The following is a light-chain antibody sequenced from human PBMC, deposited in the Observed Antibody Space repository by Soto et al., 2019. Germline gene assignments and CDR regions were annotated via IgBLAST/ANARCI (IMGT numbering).Light chain of an antibody. CDR3: PQYGTSPPVT. CDR1: QTVTRSY. J-gene: IGKJ1*01. V-gene: IGKV3-20*01. Sequence: SPVAVSLSKRERATLSCRAIQTVTRSYLAWYQQKPGQAPRLLIYGASTRATGIPARFSGSGSGTDFTLTISSLEPEDFAMYYWPQYGTSPPVTFGQRSKADIK. CDR2: GAS.